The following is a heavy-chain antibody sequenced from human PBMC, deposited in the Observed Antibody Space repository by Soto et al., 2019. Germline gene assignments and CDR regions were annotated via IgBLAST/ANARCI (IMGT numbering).Heavy chain of an antibody. CDR2: INHSGST. J-gene: IGHJ6*02. CDR1: GGSFSNYY. CDR3: ARGKTVTATFYYYYATDV. V-gene: IGHV4-34*01. Sequence: PSETLSLTCAVYGGSFSNYYWSWSWIRQPPGKGLEWIGEINHSGSTNYNPSLKSRVTISVDTSKNQFSLKVSSVTAADTAVYYYARGKTVTATFYYYYATDVWGQGTTVTVSS. D-gene: IGHD2-21*02.